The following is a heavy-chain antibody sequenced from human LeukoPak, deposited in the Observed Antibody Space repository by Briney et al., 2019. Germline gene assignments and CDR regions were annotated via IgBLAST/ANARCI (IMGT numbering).Heavy chain of an antibody. Sequence: SVKVSCKASGGTFSSYAISWVRQAPGQGLEWMGRIIPIFGTANYAQKFQGRVTITTDESTSTAYMELSSLRSEDTAVYYCARALGSRGGSYPHRPHAFDIWGQGTMVTVSS. J-gene: IGHJ3*02. CDR1: GGTFSSYA. CDR3: ARALGSRGGSYPHRPHAFDI. D-gene: IGHD1-26*01. CDR2: IIPIFGTA. V-gene: IGHV1-69*05.